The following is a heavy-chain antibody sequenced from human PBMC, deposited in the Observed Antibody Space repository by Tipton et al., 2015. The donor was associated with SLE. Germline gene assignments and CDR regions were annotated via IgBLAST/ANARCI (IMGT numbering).Heavy chain of an antibody. Sequence: QLVQSGAEVKKPGASVKVSCKASGYTFTSHGISWVRQAPGQGLEWMGWSSTYSDNTNYAQNFQGRVTMTTDTSTTTAYMELRSLRYDDTAVYYCARGMVGSDAFDIWGQGTMVTVSS. CDR2: SSTYSDNT. CDR3: ARGMVGSDAFDI. J-gene: IGHJ3*02. V-gene: IGHV1-18*01. CDR1: GYTFTSHG. D-gene: IGHD2-8*01.